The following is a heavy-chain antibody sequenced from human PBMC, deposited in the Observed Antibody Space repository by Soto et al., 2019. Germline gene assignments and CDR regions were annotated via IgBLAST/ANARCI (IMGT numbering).Heavy chain of an antibody. Sequence: QVQLVQSGAEVKKPGSSVKVSCKASGGTFSSYAISWVRQAPGQGLEWMGGIIPIFGTANYAQKFQGRVTITADESMSTAYMELSSLRSEDTAVYYCARDYGGKRGTYYYYGMDVWGQGTTVTVSS. J-gene: IGHJ6*02. CDR3: ARDYGGKRGTYYYYGMDV. CDR2: IIPIFGTA. V-gene: IGHV1-69*12. CDR1: GGTFSSYA. D-gene: IGHD4-17*01.